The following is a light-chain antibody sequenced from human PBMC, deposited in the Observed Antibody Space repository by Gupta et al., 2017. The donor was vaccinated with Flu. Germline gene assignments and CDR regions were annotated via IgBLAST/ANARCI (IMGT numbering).Light chain of an antibody. J-gene: IGLJ2*01. CDR2: EVS. CDR3: SSYPVRTTLEVV. Sequence: QSALTQPATVSGSPAQAITISCPGSSSDVCAYNYVSWYQQHPGKAPKLMIYEVSYRPSGVSNRFSGSKSGNTASLTISGLQAEDEADYYCSSYPVRTTLEVVFGGGTKLTVL. V-gene: IGLV2-14*01. CDR1: SSDVCAYNY.